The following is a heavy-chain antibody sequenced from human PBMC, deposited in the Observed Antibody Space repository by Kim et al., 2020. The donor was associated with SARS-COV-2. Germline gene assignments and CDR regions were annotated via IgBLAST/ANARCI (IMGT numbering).Heavy chain of an antibody. CDR2: IDPSDSYT. J-gene: IGHJ6*02. CDR3: ARQDYYDSSGYPSGMDV. V-gene: IGHV5-10-1*01. D-gene: IGHD3-22*01. CDR1: GYSFTSYW. Sequence: GESLKISCKGSGYSFTSYWISWVRQMPGKGLEWMGRIDPSDSYTNYSPSFQGHVTISADKSISTSYLQWSSLKASDTAMYYCARQDYYDSSGYPSGMDVWGQGTTVTVPS.